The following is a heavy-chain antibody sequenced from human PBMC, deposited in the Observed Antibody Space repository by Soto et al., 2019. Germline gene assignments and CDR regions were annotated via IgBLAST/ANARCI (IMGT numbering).Heavy chain of an antibody. CDR2: INHSGST. J-gene: IGHJ4*02. V-gene: IGHV4-34*01. CDR3: ASGGHTVTPKD. D-gene: IGHD4-4*01. CDR1: GGSFSGYY. Sequence: QVQLQQWGAGLLKPSETLSLTCAVYGGSFSGYYWSWIRQPPGNGLEWIGEINHSGSTNYNPSLNSRVIISVDTAKNQLSLKLSSVTAADTAVYYCASGGHTVTPKDWGQGTLVTVSS.